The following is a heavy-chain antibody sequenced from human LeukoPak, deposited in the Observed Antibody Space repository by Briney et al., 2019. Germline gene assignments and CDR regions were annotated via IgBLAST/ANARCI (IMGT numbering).Heavy chain of an antibody. CDR2: IIPIFGTA. CDR1: GGTFSSYA. CDR3: ARDLDYYYYMDV. Sequence: ASVKVSCKASGGTFSSYAISWVRQAPGQGLEWMGRIIPIFGTANYAQKFQGRVTITTDESTSTAYMELSSLGSEDTAVYYCARDLDYYYYMDVWGKGTTVTVSS. J-gene: IGHJ6*03. V-gene: IGHV1-69*05.